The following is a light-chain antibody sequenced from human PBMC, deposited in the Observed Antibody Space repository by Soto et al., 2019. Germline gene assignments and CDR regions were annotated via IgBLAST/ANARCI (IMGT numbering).Light chain of an antibody. CDR2: GAS. V-gene: IGKV3-15*01. J-gene: IGKJ5*01. Sequence: EVVMTQSPATLSVSPGERGTLSCRASQSVGSNLAWYQQKPGQAPRLLIYGASTRATSIPARFSGSGSGTESTLTISSLQSEDFAVYYCQQYNNWPLTFGQGTRLEIK. CDR1: QSVGSN. CDR3: QQYNNWPLT.